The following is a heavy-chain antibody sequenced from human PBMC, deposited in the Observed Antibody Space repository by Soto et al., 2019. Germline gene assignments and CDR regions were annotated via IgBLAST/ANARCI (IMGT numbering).Heavy chain of an antibody. J-gene: IGHJ5*02. CDR2: IIPIFGTA. D-gene: IGHD6-13*01. CDR3: ARDTWSGYSSRFDP. Sequence: GASVKVSCKASGGTFSSYAISWVRQAPGQGLEWMGGIIPIFGTANYAQKFQGRVTITADESTSTAYMELSSLRSEDTAVYYCARDTWSGYSSRFDPWGQGTLVTVSS. CDR1: GGTFSSYA. V-gene: IGHV1-69*13.